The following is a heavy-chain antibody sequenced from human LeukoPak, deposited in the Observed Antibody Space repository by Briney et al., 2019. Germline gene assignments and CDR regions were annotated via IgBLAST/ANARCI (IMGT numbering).Heavy chain of an antibody. CDR1: GYTFTRYG. V-gene: IGHV1-18*01. CDR2: ISAYNGHT. CDR3: ARDLSPGYYYDYASWDY. J-gene: IGHJ4*02. D-gene: IGHD3-22*01. Sequence: ASVKVSCKASGYTFTRYGISWVRQAPGQRLEGMGWISAYNGHTNYTQKLQGRVTMTTDTSTSTAYMELRSLRSDDTAVYYCARDLSPGYYYDYASWDYWGQGTLVTVSS.